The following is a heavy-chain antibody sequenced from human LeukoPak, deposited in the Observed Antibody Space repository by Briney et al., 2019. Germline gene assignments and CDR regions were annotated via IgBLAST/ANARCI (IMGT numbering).Heavy chain of an antibody. CDR3: ARSREYYYYMDV. Sequence: ASVKVSCKVSGYTLTELSMHWVRQAPGKGLKWMGWISAYNGNTNYAQKLQGRVTMTTDTSTSTAYMELRSLRSDDTAVYYCARSREYYYYMDVWGKGTTVTVSS. J-gene: IGHJ6*03. CDR1: GYTLTELS. V-gene: IGHV1-18*01. CDR2: ISAYNGNT. D-gene: IGHD1-26*01.